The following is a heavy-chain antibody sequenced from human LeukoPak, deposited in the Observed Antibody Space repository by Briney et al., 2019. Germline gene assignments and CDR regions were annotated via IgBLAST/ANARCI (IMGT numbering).Heavy chain of an antibody. CDR2: ISGSGAT. Sequence: PGGSLRLSCAASGFTFSHHFMTWIRQAPGKGLEWISYISGSGATYYASSVQDRFTISRDNAQNSLWLQMSSLRAEDTAVYYCARDPMHNGGNSGAFDFWGQGTLVTVSS. CDR1: GFTFSHHF. CDR3: ARDPMHNGGNSGAFDF. V-gene: IGHV3-11*01. J-gene: IGHJ3*01. D-gene: IGHD2-21*01.